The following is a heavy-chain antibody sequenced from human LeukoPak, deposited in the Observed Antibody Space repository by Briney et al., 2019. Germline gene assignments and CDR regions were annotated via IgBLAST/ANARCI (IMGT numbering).Heavy chain of an antibody. V-gene: IGHV1-69*13. CDR1: GGTFSSYA. J-gene: IGHJ5*02. CDR3: ARALVFPRTNWFDP. Sequence: ASVKVSCKASGGTFSSYAISWVRQAPGQGLEWMGGIIPIFGTANYAQKFQGRVTITADESTSTAYMELSSLRSEDTAVYYCARALVFPRTNWFDPWGQGTLVTVSS. CDR2: IIPIFGTA. D-gene: IGHD3-9*01.